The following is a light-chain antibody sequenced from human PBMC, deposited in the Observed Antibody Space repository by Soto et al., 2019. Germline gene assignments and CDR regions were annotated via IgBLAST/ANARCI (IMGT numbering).Light chain of an antibody. CDR1: GSNIGCPT. CDR2: SND. Sequence: QSVLTQPPSASGTPGQRVTISCSGSGSNIGCPTVSWYQQLPGTAPNLLIYSNDQRPSGVPDRFSGSKSGTSASLAISGLQGEDEADYYCAAWDDSLSGAVFGGGTQLTVL. J-gene: IGLJ7*01. CDR3: AAWDDSLSGAV. V-gene: IGLV1-44*01.